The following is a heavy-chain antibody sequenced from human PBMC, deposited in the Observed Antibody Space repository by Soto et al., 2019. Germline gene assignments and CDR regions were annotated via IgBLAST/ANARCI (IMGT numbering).Heavy chain of an antibody. D-gene: IGHD3-10*01. Sequence: LSLTCFVSRYSISSGYYWGWIRQPPGKGLEWIGSIFLGGTTYYNPSLKSRLTISVDTSKNQFSLKLSSVTAADTAVYYCARSRGLVDYWGQGTLVTVSS. V-gene: IGHV4-38-2*01. J-gene: IGHJ4*02. CDR2: IFLGGTT. CDR3: ARSRGLVDY. CDR1: RYSISSGYY.